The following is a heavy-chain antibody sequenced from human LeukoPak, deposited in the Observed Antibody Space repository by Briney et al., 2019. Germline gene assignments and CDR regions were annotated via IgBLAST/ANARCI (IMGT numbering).Heavy chain of an antibody. CDR2: IKQDGSDK. D-gene: IGHD3-10*01. CDR1: GFTFTTYW. Sequence: GGSLRLSCAVSGFTFTTYWMGWVRQAPGKGLEWVAYIKQDGSDKYYVDSVKGRFTISRDNAKNSLYLQMNSLRAEDTAVYYCARRLMYYYGSETYFWFDPWGQGTLVTVSS. J-gene: IGHJ5*02. CDR3: ARRLMYYYGSETYFWFDP. V-gene: IGHV3-7*01.